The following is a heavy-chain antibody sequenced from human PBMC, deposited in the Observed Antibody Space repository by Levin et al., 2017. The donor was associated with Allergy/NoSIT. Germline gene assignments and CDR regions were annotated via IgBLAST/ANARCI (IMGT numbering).Heavy chain of an antibody. V-gene: IGHV4-4*07. Sequence: SQTLSLTCTVSGTSFIANYWNWIRQPAGKGLAWIGRIYSNGETKYSSSLQSRVTMSIDTSRNQFYLRLTSLTAADSALYYCARRAGDFDSWGQAILVTVSS. CDR2: IYSNGET. D-gene: IGHD4-17*01. CDR1: GTSFIANY. CDR3: ARRAGDFDS. J-gene: IGHJ5*01.